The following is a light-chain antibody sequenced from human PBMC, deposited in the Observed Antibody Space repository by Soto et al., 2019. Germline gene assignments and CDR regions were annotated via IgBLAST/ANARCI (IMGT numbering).Light chain of an antibody. CDR2: LEGSGSY. CDR3: EAWDRNTEV. J-gene: IGLJ3*02. CDR1: SGHSSYI. Sequence: QSVLTQSSSASASLGSSVKLTCTLSSGHSSYIIAWHQQQPGQAPRYLMKLEGSGSYNKGSRVPDRFSGSSSGADRYLTICNLQYEDEAYYYCEAWDRNTEVFGGGTKLTVL. V-gene: IGLV4-60*02.